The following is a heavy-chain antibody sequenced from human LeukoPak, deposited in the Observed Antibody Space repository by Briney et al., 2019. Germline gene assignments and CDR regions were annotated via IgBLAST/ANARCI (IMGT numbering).Heavy chain of an antibody. J-gene: IGHJ5*02. CDR3: ARDAIFGVNSNWFDP. V-gene: IGHV4-34*01. D-gene: IGHD3-3*01. CDR2: INHSGGT. CDR1: GGSLSGYY. Sequence: SETLSLTRAVYGGSLSGYYWSWIRQPPGKGLEWIGEINHSGGTKYNPSLKSRVTISVDTSKNQFSLNLTSVTAADTAVYYCARDAIFGVNSNWFDPWGQGTLVTVSS.